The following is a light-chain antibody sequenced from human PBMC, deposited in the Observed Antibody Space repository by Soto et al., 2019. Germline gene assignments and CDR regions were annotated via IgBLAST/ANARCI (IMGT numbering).Light chain of an antibody. J-gene: IGKJ1*01. CDR3: QQYGSSPTWT. CDR1: QSVSSSY. V-gene: IGKV3-20*01. Sequence: ENVVSMSVGSLSLSTAERATLSCRASQSVSSSYLAWYQQKPGQAPRLLIYGASSRATGIPDRFSGSGSVTDFTLTISRLEPEDVAVYYCQQYGSSPTWTSGHGTKV. CDR2: GAS.